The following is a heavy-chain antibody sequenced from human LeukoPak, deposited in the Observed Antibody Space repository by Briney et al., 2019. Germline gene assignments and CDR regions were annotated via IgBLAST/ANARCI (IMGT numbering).Heavy chain of an antibody. CDR2: IDHSGRT. CDR1: SYSISSGYY. Sequence: SETLSLTCTVSSYSISSGYYWGWIRQPPGHGLEWIGSIDHSGRTYYHPSLKSRATISVDTSKNQFSLKLSSVTAADTAVYFCGRDRPTGYYDYWGQGILVTVSS. J-gene: IGHJ4*02. D-gene: IGHD3-9*01. V-gene: IGHV4-38-2*02. CDR3: GRDRPTGYYDY.